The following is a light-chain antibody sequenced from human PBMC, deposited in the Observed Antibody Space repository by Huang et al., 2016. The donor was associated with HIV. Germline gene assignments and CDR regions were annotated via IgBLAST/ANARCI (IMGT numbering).Light chain of an antibody. CDR2: GAS. J-gene: IGKJ2*01. CDR1: QSVSSNY. V-gene: IGKV3-20*01. CDR3: QQYGSSPTT. Sequence: EIVLTQSPGTLSLSPGERATLSCWASQSVSSNYLAWYQQKPGQAPRLLIYGASSRATGIPARFSGSGSGTDFIFTISRLDPADSAVFYCQQYGSSPTTCGQGTKVEIK.